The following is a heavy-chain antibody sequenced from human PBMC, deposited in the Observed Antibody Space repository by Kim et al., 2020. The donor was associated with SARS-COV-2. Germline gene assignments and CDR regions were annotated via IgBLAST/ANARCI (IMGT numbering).Heavy chain of an antibody. Sequence: GGSLRLSCAASGFTFSSYWMHWVRQAPGKGLVWVSRINGDESSTAYADSVKGRFTISRDNAKNMLYLQMDSLRAEDTAVYHCARKDCSGGSCAFDPWCQGTLVTVSS. CDR2: INGDESST. V-gene: IGHV3-74*01. D-gene: IGHD2-15*01. J-gene: IGHJ5*02. CDR3: ARKDCSGGSCAFDP. CDR1: GFTFSSYW.